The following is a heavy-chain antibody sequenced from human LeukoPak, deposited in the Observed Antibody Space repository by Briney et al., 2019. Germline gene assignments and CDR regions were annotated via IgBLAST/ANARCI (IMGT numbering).Heavy chain of an antibody. V-gene: IGHV1-69*13. CDR2: IIPIFGTA. D-gene: IGHD4-17*01. CDR1: GGTFSSYA. J-gene: IGHJ4*02. Sequence: SVKVSCKASGGTFSSYAISWVRQARGQGLEWMGGIIPIFGTANYAQKFQGRVTITADESTSTAYMELSSLRSEDTAVYYCARATPYGGVDYWGQGTLVAVSS. CDR3: ARATPYGGVDY.